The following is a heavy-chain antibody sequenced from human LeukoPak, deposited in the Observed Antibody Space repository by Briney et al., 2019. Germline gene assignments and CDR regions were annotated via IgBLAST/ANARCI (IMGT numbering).Heavy chain of an antibody. D-gene: IGHD6-19*01. Sequence: SETLSLTCAVYGGSFSGYYWSWIRQPPGKGLEWIGEINHSGSTNYNPSLKSRVTISVDTSKNQFSLKLSSVTAAATAVYYCARDLGSVAGTGGLDAFDIWGQGTMVTVSS. J-gene: IGHJ3*02. V-gene: IGHV4-34*01. CDR3: ARDLGSVAGTGGLDAFDI. CDR2: INHSGST. CDR1: GGSFSGYY.